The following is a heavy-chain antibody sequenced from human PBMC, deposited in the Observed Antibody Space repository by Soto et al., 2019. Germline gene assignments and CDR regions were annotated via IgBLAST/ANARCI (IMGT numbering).Heavy chain of an antibody. CDR3: ARDDEGGSGYPLPYYYYYGMDV. CDR2: INPSGGST. Sequence: ASVKVSCKASGYTFTSYYMHWVRQAPGQGLEWMGIINPSGGSTSYAQKFQGRVTMTRDTSTSTVYMELSSLRSEDTAVYYCARDDEGGSGYPLPYYYYYGMDVWGQGTTVTVSS. V-gene: IGHV1-46*01. J-gene: IGHJ6*02. CDR1: GYTFTSYY. D-gene: IGHD3-3*01.